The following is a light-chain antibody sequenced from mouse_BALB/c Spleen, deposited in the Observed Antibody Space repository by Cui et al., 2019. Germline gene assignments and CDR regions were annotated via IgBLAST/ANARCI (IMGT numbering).Light chain of an antibody. V-gene: IGKV4-55*01. CDR3: QQWSSYPRT. Sequence: QTVLTQSPAIMSASPGEKVTMTCSAISSVSYMYWYQQKPGSSPRLLIYDTSNLASGVPVRFSGSGSGTSYSLTISRMEAEDAATYYCQQWSSYPRTFGGGTKLEIK. CDR1: SSVSY. J-gene: IGKJ1*01. CDR2: DTS.